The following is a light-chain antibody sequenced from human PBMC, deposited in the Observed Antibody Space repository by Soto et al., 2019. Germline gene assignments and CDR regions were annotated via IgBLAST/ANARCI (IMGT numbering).Light chain of an antibody. Sequence: EIVLTQSPATLSLSPGERATLSCKASQSVTYYLAWYQQKPGQAPRLLIYDASNRATGIPARFSGSGSGTDFTLTISSLEPEDSAVYYCQQRTNWTFGQGTKVDIK. CDR3: QQRTNWT. CDR1: QSVTYY. V-gene: IGKV3-11*01. CDR2: DAS. J-gene: IGKJ1*01.